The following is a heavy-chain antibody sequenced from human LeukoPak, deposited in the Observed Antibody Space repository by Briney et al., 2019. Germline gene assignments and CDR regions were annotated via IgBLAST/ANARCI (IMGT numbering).Heavy chain of an antibody. CDR3: ARRQGCSNTACPPDY. Sequence: GESLKTSCKGSGFSFNMYWIGWVRQMPGKGLEWMGNIYPGDSDTRYSPSFQGQVTISVDKSISTAYLQWSSLKASDTAMYYCARRQGCSNTACPPDYWGQGTLVTVSS. V-gene: IGHV5-51*01. J-gene: IGHJ4*02. CDR1: GFSFNMYW. D-gene: IGHD2-2*01. CDR2: IYPGDSDT.